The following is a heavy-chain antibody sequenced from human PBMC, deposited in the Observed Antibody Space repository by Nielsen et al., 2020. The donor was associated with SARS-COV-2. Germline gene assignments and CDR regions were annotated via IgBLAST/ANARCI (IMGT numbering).Heavy chain of an antibody. Sequence: SETLSLTCTVSGGSISSRAYYWSWIRQHPGKGLEWIGYINYSGSTFYNPSVKSHFTMSLDTSKNQFSLNLTSVTAADTAVYYCARDSTAAIGGAWFDPWGQGTLVTVSS. CDR2: INYSGST. V-gene: IGHV4-31*01. CDR3: ARDSTAAIGGAWFDP. CDR1: GGSISSRAYY. D-gene: IGHD2-2*02. J-gene: IGHJ5*02.